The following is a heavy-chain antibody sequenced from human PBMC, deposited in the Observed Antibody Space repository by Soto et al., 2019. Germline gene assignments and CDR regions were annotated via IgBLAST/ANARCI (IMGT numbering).Heavy chain of an antibody. CDR2: MYHSGST. CDR3: ARIAAAATNFDY. J-gene: IGHJ4*02. V-gene: IGHV4-59*12. CDR1: GGSISGYY. Sequence: SETLSLTCTVSGGSISGYYWSWIRQPPGKGLEWIGYMYHSGSTYYNPSLKSRVTISIDRSKNQFSLKLSSVTAADTAVYYCARIAAAATNFDYWGQGTLVTVAS. D-gene: IGHD6-13*01.